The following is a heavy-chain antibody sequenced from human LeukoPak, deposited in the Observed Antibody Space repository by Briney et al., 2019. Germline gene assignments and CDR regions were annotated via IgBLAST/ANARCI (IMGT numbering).Heavy chain of an antibody. Sequence: PSETLSLTCTVSGGSISSGDYYWSWIRQPPGKGLEWIGYIYYSGSTYYNPSLKSRVTISVDTSKNQFSLKLSSVTAADTAVYYCAREAQYSYGLPHWFDPWGQGTLVTVSS. CDR1: GGSISSGDYY. CDR3: AREAQYSYGLPHWFDP. CDR2: IYYSGST. D-gene: IGHD5-18*01. J-gene: IGHJ5*02. V-gene: IGHV4-30-4*01.